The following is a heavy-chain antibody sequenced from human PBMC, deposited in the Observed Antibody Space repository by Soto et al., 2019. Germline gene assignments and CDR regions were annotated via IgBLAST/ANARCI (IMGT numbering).Heavy chain of an antibody. CDR1: GDSLKNHY. D-gene: IGHD3-10*01. Sequence: SETLSLTRSVSGDSLKNHYWAWIRHSPGKGLEWIGNIYDSGSTNYSPALKTRVSMSVDTSKHLFSLKMNSVTAADTAVYYCARSSMVPVDDFDFWGQGTVVTVSS. V-gene: IGHV4-59*11. CDR2: IYDSGST. J-gene: IGHJ4*02. CDR3: ARSSMVPVDDFDF.